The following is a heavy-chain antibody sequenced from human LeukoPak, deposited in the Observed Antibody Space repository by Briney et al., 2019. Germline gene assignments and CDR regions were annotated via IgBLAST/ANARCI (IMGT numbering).Heavy chain of an antibody. Sequence: SETLSLTCSVSGASVSSDYRNWIRQSPGRGLEWIGYTHYRGDINYNPSLKSRLTMSVDASSNQVSLKLSSVTAADAAVYYCGRNLGSGSDHWGQGTLVTVSS. CDR1: GASVSSDY. D-gene: IGHD3-10*01. CDR3: GRNLGSGSDH. V-gene: IGHV4-59*02. J-gene: IGHJ4*02. CDR2: THYRGDI.